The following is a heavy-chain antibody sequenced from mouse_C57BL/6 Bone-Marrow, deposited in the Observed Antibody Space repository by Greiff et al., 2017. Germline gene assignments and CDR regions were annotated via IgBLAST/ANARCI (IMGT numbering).Heavy chain of an antibody. CDR1: GYTFTDYN. CDR3: ANDLLWLRRYYYAMDY. D-gene: IGHD2-2*01. CDR2: INPNNGGT. Sequence: EVQLQQSGPELVKPGASVTMSCKASGYTFTDYNMHWVKQSPGKSLEWIGYINPNNGGTSYNQKFKGKATLTVNKSSSTAYMELRSLTSEDSAVYYCANDLLWLRRYYYAMDYWGQGTSVTVSS. V-gene: IGHV1-22*01. J-gene: IGHJ4*01.